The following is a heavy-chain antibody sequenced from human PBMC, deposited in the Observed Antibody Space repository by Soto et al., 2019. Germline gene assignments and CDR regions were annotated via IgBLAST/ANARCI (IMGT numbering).Heavy chain of an antibody. Sequence: ASVKVSCKVSGYTLTELSMHWVRQAPGKGLEWMGGFDPEDGETIYAQKFQGRVTMTEDTSTDTAYMELSSLRSEDTAVYYCATLRWFGELSPYFDYWGQGTLVTVSS. CDR2: FDPEDGET. V-gene: IGHV1-24*01. J-gene: IGHJ4*02. CDR3: ATLRWFGELSPYFDY. D-gene: IGHD3-10*01. CDR1: GYTLTELS.